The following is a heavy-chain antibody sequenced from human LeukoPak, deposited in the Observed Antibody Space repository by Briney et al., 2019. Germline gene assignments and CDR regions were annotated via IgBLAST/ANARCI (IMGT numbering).Heavy chain of an antibody. D-gene: IGHD6-19*01. V-gene: IGHV3-30*03. CDR3: KKSLAVASFAWYFDY. CDR1: GFTFSSYG. CDR2: ISYDGSNK. Sequence: GGSLRLSCAASGFTFSSYGMHWVRQAPGKGLEWVAVISYDGSNKYYADSVKGRFTISRDNSKNTLYLQMNSLRAEDTAVYYCKKSLAVASFAWYFDYWGQGTLVTVSS. J-gene: IGHJ4*02.